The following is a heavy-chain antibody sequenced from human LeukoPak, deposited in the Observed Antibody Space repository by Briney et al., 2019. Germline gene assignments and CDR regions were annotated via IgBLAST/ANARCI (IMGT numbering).Heavy chain of an antibody. D-gene: IGHD1-26*01. J-gene: IGHJ4*02. Sequence: GGSLRLSCAASGFTVTTNYMTWVRQAPGKGLEWVSIIYSGGYTDYADSVKGRFTISRDNSKNTLDLQMNSLRAEDTAVYYCARRLEYSGSKGVFDYWGQGTLVTASS. CDR1: GFTVTTNY. V-gene: IGHV3-66*01. CDR3: ARRLEYSGSKGVFDY. CDR2: IYSGGYT.